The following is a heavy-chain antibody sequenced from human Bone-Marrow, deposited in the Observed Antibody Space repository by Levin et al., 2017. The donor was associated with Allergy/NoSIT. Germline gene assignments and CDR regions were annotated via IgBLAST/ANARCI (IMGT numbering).Heavy chain of an antibody. Sequence: GESLKISCAASGFTFSSYAMSWVRQAPGKRLEWVSSISGSGTITHYAESVKGRFTISRDISKNMLHLQMNSLRAEDTAIYFCARGGLAVAGYYFDSWGQGTLVTVSS. J-gene: IGHJ4*02. D-gene: IGHD6-19*01. CDR2: ISGSGTIT. CDR1: GFTFSSYA. CDR3: ARGGLAVAGYYFDS. V-gene: IGHV3-23*01.